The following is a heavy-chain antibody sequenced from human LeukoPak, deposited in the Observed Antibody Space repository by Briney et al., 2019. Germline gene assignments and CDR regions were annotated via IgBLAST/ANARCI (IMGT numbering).Heavy chain of an antibody. V-gene: IGHV1-2*02. CDR1: GYTFTSYG. J-gene: IGHJ6*03. D-gene: IGHD3-16*02. Sequence: ASVKVSCKASGYTFTSYGISWGRQSPGQGLEWMGWINPTSGVTNYAQKFQGRVTMTRDTSIRTAYMELSRLRSDDTAVYYCARDRLTYYDYVWGSYRPPWYMDVWGKGTTVTISS. CDR2: INPTSGVT. CDR3: ARDRLTYYDYVWGSYRPPWYMDV.